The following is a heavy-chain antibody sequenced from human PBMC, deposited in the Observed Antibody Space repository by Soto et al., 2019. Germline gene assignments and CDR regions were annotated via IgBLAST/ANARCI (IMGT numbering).Heavy chain of an antibody. V-gene: IGHV3-33*01. CDR3: SVAGNYYYGMDF. CDR1: GFTFSSYC. CDR2: IWYDGSNK. D-gene: IGHD6-13*01. Sequence: PGGSLRLSCAASGFTFSSYCMHWVRQAPGKGLEWVAVIWYDGSNKYYAASVKGRFTISRDNSKNTLYLQMNSLRAEDTAVYYCSVAGNYYYGMDFWGQGTTVTVSS. J-gene: IGHJ6*02.